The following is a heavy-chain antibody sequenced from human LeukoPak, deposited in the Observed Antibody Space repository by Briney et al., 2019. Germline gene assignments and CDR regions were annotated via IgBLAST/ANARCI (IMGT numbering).Heavy chain of an antibody. CDR3: ARDGGLSYSGYYSHDAFDI. Sequence: ASVKVSCKASGYTFTSYAMNWVRQAPGQGLEWMGWINTNTGNPTYAQGFTGRFVFSLDTSVSTAYLQISSLKAEDTAVYYCARDGGLSYSGYYSHDAFDIWGQGTMVTVSS. D-gene: IGHD3-22*01. CDR2: INTNTGNP. J-gene: IGHJ3*02. CDR1: GYTFTSYA. V-gene: IGHV7-4-1*02.